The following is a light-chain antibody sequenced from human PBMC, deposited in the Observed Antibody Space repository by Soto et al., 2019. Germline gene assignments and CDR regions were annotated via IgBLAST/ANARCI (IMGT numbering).Light chain of an antibody. Sequence: DIQMTQSPSSLSASVGDRVTITGQPIQDITNYLNWYQQKPGKAPKLLIYDASNLETGVPSRFSGSGSGTDFTFTISSLQPEDIATYYCQQYDNLPPFTFGPGTKVDIK. V-gene: IGKV1-33*01. CDR2: DAS. J-gene: IGKJ3*01. CDR3: QQYDNLPPFT. CDR1: QDITNY.